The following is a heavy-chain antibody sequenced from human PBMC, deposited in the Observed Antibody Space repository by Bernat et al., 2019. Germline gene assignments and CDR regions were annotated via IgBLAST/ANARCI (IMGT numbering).Heavy chain of an antibody. V-gene: IGHV1-18*01. J-gene: IGHJ6*03. CDR2: ISAYNGNT. CDR3: ARDTDAQQLRFLEWVSPKLYYMDV. Sequence: QVQLVQSGAEVKKPGASVKVSCKASGYTFTSYGISWVRQAPGQGLEWMGWISAYNGNTNYAQKLQGRVTMTTDTSTSTAYMELRSLRSDDTAVYYCARDTDAQQLRFLEWVSPKLYYMDVWGKGTTVTVSS. D-gene: IGHD3-3*01. CDR1: GYTFTSYG.